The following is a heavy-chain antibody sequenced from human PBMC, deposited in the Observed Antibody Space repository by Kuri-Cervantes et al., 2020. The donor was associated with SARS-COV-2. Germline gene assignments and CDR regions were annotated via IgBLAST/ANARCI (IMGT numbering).Heavy chain of an antibody. CDR2: ISYDGSNK. D-gene: IGHD1-26*01. J-gene: IGHJ4*02. CDR1: GFTFSSYG. V-gene: IGHV3-30*18. CDR3: AKGGGPGSYIPLDY. Sequence: GGSLRLSCAASGFTFSSYGMHWVRQAPGKGLEWVAVISYDGSNKYYADSMKGRFTISRDNSKNTLYLQMNSLRAEDTAVYYCAKGGGPGSYIPLDYWGQGTLVTVSS.